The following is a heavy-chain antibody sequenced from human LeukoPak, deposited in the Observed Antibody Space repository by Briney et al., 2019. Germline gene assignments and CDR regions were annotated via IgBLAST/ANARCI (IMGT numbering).Heavy chain of an antibody. J-gene: IGHJ4*02. CDR3: ARNTYYDFWSGYYSHFDY. CDR2: IYYSGST. D-gene: IGHD3-3*01. V-gene: IGHV4-30-4*01. CDR1: GGSISSGDYY. Sequence: SQTLSLTCTVSGGSISSGDYYWSWLRQPPGKGLEWIGYIYYSGSTYYNPSLKSRVTISVDTSKNQFSLKLSSVTAADTAVYYCARNTYYDFWSGYYSHFDYWGQGTLVTVSS.